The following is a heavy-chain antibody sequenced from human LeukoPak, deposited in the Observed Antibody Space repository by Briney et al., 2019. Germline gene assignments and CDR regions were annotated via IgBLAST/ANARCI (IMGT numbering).Heavy chain of an antibody. J-gene: IGHJ3*02. CDR2: INHSGST. Sequence: SETLSLTCAAYGGSFSGYYWSWIRQPPGKGLEWIGEINHSGSTNYNPSLKSRVTISVDTSKNQFSLKLSSVTAADTAVYYCARGSRARYQITMIVVVPRGAFDIWGQGTMVTVSS. CDR1: GGSFSGYY. V-gene: IGHV4-34*01. D-gene: IGHD3-22*01. CDR3: ARGSRARYQITMIVVVPRGAFDI.